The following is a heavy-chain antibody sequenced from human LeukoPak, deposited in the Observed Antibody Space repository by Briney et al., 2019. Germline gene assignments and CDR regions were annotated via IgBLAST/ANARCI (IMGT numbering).Heavy chain of an antibody. Sequence: ASVKVSCKASGYTFTGYYMHWVRQAPGQGLEWMGWINPNSGGTNYAQKFQGWVTMTRDTSISTAYMELSRLRSDDTAVYYCARVRQWIAGAGMGPDSYYFDYWGQGTLVTVSS. V-gene: IGHV1-2*04. CDR2: INPNSGGT. CDR1: GYTFTGYY. D-gene: IGHD6-13*01. CDR3: ARVRQWIAGAGMGPDSYYFDY. J-gene: IGHJ4*02.